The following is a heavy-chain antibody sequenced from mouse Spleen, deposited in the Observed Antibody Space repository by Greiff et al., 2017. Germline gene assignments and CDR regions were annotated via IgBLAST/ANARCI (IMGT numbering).Heavy chain of an antibody. CDR3: AREDYYGRCWYFDV. J-gene: IGHJ1*03. CDR2: INPNYGTT. D-gene: IGHD1-1*01. CDR1: GYSFTDYN. V-gene: IGHV1-39*01. Sequence: EVQLVESGPELVKPGASVKISCKASGYSFTDYNMNWVKQSNGKSLEWIGVINPNYGTTSYNQKFRGKATLSVDQSSSTAYMQLNSLTSEDSAVYYCAREDYYGRCWYFDVWGTGTTVTVSS.